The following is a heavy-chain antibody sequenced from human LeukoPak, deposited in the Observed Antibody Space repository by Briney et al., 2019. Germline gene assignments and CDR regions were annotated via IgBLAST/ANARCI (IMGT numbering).Heavy chain of an antibody. J-gene: IGHJ4*02. Sequence: ASVKVSCKASGYTFTGYYMHWVRQAPGQGLEWMGRINPNSGGTNYAQKFQGRVTMTRHTSIRKAYMELNWLRSDARAVYYCARGSRYYDILTGRDYWGQGTLVTVSS. CDR1: GYTFTGYY. V-gene: IGHV1-2*06. CDR3: ARGSRYYDILTGRDY. CDR2: INPNSGGT. D-gene: IGHD3-9*01.